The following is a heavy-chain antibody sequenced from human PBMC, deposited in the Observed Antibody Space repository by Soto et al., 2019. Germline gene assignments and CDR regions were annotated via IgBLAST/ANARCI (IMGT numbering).Heavy chain of an antibody. J-gene: IGHJ2*01. Sequence: QVQLVQSGAEVKKPGSSVKVSCKASGGTFSRYAISWVRQAPGQGLERMGVITPMFGTANYAQKFQGRVTIAAGDFRSTVLMELRRLRSKDTAVYYGVQKPGSAAAAPGLSDLCGRGTLVIVSS. CDR3: VQKPGSAAAAPGLSDL. CDR2: ITPMFGTA. CDR1: GGTFSRYA. D-gene: IGHD6-25*01. V-gene: IGHV1-69*12.